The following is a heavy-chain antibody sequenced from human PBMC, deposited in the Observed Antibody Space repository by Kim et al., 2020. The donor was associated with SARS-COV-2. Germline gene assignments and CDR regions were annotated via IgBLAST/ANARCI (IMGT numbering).Heavy chain of an antibody. J-gene: IGHJ4*02. D-gene: IGHD6-19*01. Sequence: NTRYSQKFQARVSMTRDTSATTAYLERSGLRSEDTAVYYCAREAVAGSFDHWGQGTLVTVSS. V-gene: IGHV1-3*01. CDR3: AREAVAGSFDH. CDR2: NT.